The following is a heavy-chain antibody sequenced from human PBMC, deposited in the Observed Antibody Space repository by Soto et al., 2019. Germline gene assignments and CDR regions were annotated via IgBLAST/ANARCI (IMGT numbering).Heavy chain of an antibody. CDR2: ISGSGGST. D-gene: IGHD3-16*01. CDR1: GVTFGSYA. J-gene: IGHJ4*02. CDR3: AKARGSSTPAPGSY. V-gene: IGHV3-23*01. Sequence: GSLRLSCAASGVTFGSYAMSWVRQAPGRGLEWVSAISGSGGSTYYADSVKGRFTISRDNSKNTLYLQMNSLGAEDTAVYYCAKARGSSTPAPGSYWGQGSLVTVSS.